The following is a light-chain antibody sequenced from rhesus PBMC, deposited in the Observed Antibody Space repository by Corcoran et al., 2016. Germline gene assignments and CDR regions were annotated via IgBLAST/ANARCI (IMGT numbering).Light chain of an antibody. CDR2: YAK. Sequence: DIQMSQSPSSLSASVGDRVTITCRASQGISSYLNWYQQKPRKAPKLLIYYAKSLGSGVPSRFSGSGSGTDFTLTISSLQSEDFAAYYCQQHNSHPRTFGQGTKVEIK. CDR3: QQHNSHPRT. J-gene: IGKJ1*01. V-gene: IGKV1-32*02. CDR1: QGISSY.